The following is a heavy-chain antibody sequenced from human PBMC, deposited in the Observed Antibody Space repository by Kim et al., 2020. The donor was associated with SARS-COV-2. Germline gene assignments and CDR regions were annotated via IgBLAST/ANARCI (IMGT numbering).Heavy chain of an antibody. J-gene: IGHJ6*02. Sequence: GGSLRLSFAASGFTFSDYYMSWIRQAPGKGLEWVSYISGSGGYTNYADSVEGRFTISRDNAKNSLYLEMKRLRVDDTAVYYCARKGLAALLKGGMDVWGQGTTVTVSS. CDR3: ARKGLAALLKGGMDV. CDR1: GFTFSDYY. V-gene: IGHV3-11*03. D-gene: IGHD2-21*02. CDR2: ISGSGGYT.